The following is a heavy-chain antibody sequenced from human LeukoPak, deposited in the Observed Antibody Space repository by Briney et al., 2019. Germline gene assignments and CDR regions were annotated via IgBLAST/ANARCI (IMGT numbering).Heavy chain of an antibody. CDR1: GFTFSSYW. CDR2: INSDGSST. V-gene: IGHV3-74*01. J-gene: IGHJ4*02. Sequence: GGSLRLSCAASGFTFSSYWMHWVRQAPGKGLVWVSRINSDGSSTSYADSVKGRFTISRDNAKNTLYLQMNSLRAEDTAVYYCARRYRSSTSCLPHLFDYWGQGTLVTVSS. CDR3: ARRYRSSTSCLPHLFDY. D-gene: IGHD2-2*01.